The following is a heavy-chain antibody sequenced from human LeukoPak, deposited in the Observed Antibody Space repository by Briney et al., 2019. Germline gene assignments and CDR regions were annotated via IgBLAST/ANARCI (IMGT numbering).Heavy chain of an antibody. V-gene: IGHV4-39*07. CDR3: ARTRRGHYTSSSASWPLDY. CDR1: GGSISSSSYY. D-gene: IGHD6-6*01. Sequence: DPSETLSLTCTVSGGSISSSSYYWGWIRQPPGKGLDWIGEINHSGSTNYNPSLKSPVTISVDKSKNQFSLKVTSVTAAHTAVYFCARTRRGHYTSSSASWPLDYWGQGTLVTVSS. CDR2: INHSGST. J-gene: IGHJ4*02.